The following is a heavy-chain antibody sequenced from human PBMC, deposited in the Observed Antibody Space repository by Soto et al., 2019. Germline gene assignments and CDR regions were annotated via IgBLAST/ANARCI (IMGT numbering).Heavy chain of an antibody. CDR3: AREYSSSATHHKFYYYYYYGMDV. Sequence: QVQLVESGGGVVQPGRSLRLSCAASGFTFSSYAMHCVRQAPGKGLEWVAVISYDGSNKYYADSVKGRFTISRDNSKNTLYLQMNSLRAEDTAVYYCAREYSSSATHHKFYYYYYYGMDVWGQGTTVTVSS. CDR1: GFTFSSYA. CDR2: ISYDGSNK. V-gene: IGHV3-30-3*01. J-gene: IGHJ6*02. D-gene: IGHD6-6*01.